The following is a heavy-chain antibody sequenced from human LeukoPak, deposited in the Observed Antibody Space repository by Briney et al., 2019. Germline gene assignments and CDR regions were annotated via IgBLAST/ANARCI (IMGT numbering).Heavy chain of an antibody. CDR2: IYYSGST. V-gene: IGHV4-61*01. Sequence: SETLSLTCTVSGGSISSSSYYWGWIRQPPGKGLEWIGYIYYSGSTNYNPSLKSRVTISVDTSKNQFSLKLSSVTAADTAVYYCARDSYYYDSSGYYYQAFDIWGQGTMVTVSS. CDR3: ARDSYYYDSSGYYYQAFDI. D-gene: IGHD3-22*01. J-gene: IGHJ3*02. CDR1: GGSISSSSYY.